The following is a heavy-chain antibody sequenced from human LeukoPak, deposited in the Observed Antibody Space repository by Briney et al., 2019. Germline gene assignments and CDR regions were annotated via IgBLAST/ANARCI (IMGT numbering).Heavy chain of an antibody. J-gene: IGHJ6*03. D-gene: IGHD5-18*01. CDR3: ARAFAGYGPDYYYYYYMDV. Sequence: PSETLSLTCTVSGGSISSYYWSWIRQPAGKGLEWIGRIYTSGSTNYNPSLKSRVTISVDTSKNQFSLKLSSVTAADTAVYYCARAFAGYGPDYYYYYYMDVWGKGTTVTVSS. CDR2: IYTSGST. CDR1: GGSISSYY. V-gene: IGHV4-4*07.